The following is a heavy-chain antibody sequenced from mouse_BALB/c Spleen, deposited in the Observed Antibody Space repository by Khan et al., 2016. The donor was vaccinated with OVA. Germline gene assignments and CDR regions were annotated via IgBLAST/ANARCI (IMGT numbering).Heavy chain of an antibody. CDR3: IRSVYYAYAYAMDY. CDR2: ISFSGRT. J-gene: IGHJ4*01. CDR1: GYSITSDFA. D-gene: IGHD2-2*01. V-gene: IGHV3-2*02. Sequence: EVQLQESGPGLVKPSQSLSLTCTVTGYSITSDFAWNWVRQFPGNKLEWMGYISFSGRTSYDPSLKSRLSITRDTSKNQFFLQLSSVTTEDTATYYCIRSVYYAYAYAMDYWGQGTSVTVSS.